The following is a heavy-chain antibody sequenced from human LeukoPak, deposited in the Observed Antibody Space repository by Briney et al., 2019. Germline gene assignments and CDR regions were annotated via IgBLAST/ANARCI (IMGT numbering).Heavy chain of an antibody. CDR3: TTVGSSYPY. D-gene: IGHD6-13*01. CDR2: IWYDGSNK. J-gene: IGHJ4*02. CDR1: GFTFSSYG. V-gene: IGHV3-33*08. Sequence: GRSLRLSCAASGFTFSSYGMHWVRQAPGKGLEWVAVIWYDGSNKYYADSVKGRFTISRDNSKNTLYLQMNSLRAEDTAVYYCTTVGSSYPYWGQGTLVTVSS.